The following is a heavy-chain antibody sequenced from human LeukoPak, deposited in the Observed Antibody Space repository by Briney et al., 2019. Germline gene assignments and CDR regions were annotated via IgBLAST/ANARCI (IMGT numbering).Heavy chain of an antibody. D-gene: IGHD2-15*01. CDR2: ISGSGGST. CDR1: GFTFSSDA. J-gene: IGHJ4*02. Sequence: GGFLRPSCAAAGFTFSSDAMRWVRLPPGRGREWVSAISGSGGSTYYADSVKGRFTIARDNSKNTLYLQMHSLRAEDTAVYYCAKIWLGYCSGGSCYSSHYWGQGTLVTVSS. CDR3: AKIWLGYCSGGSCYSSHY. V-gene: IGHV3-23*01.